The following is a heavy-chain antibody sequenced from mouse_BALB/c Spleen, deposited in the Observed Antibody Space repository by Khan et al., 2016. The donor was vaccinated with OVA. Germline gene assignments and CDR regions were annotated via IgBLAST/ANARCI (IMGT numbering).Heavy chain of an antibody. CDR2: IWSDGST. CDR1: GFSLTNYG. J-gene: IGHJ4*01. V-gene: IGHV2-6-1*01. Sequence: QVQLKESGPGLVAPSQSLSITCTISGFSLTNYGEHWVRQPPGKGLEWLVVIWSDGSTTYNSALKSRLSISKDNSKSQVFLKMNSLQTDDTAMYYCARQPYYHYNIMNYWGQGTSVTVSS. CDR3: ARQPYYHYNIMNY. D-gene: IGHD2-10*01.